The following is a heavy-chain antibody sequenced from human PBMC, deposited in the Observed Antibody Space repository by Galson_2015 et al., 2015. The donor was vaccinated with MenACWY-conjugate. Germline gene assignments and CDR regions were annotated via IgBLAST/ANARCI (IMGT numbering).Heavy chain of an antibody. CDR1: GFTIGRYW. CDR3: ARDGGGGTPFDC. V-gene: IGHV3-74*03. D-gene: IGHD1-26*01. Sequence: SLRLSCAASGFTIGRYWIHWVRQVPGKGPVWISCITVDATNTEFADSVKGRSALSRDNARNTVYLQMNSLTAEDAAVYYCARDGGGGTPFDCWGQGTL. J-gene: IGHJ4*02. CDR2: ITVDATNT.